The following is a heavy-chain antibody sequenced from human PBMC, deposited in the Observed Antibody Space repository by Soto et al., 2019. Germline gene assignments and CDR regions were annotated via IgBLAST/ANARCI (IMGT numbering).Heavy chain of an antibody. Sequence: QVQLQESGPGLVKPSETLSLTCTVSGGSISSYYWSWIRQPPGKGLEWIGYIYYSGSTNYNPSLKSRVPISVDTSKNQFSLKLSSVTAADTAVYYCARAKAPLYSSSWYWFDPCGQGTLVTVSS. CDR3: ARAKAPLYSSSWYWFDP. V-gene: IGHV4-59*08. CDR2: IYYSGST. CDR1: GGSISSYY. J-gene: IGHJ5*02. D-gene: IGHD6-13*01.